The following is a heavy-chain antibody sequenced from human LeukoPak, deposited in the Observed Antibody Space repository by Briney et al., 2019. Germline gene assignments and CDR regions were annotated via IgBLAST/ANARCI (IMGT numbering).Heavy chain of an antibody. CDR2: TRNKANSYTT. Sequence: GGSLRLSCAASGFTFSDHYMDWVRQAPGKGLEWVGRTRNKANSYTTEYAASVKGRFTISRDDSKNSLYPQMNSLKTEDTAVYYCARDRITMVRGVIGAFGIWGQGTMVTVSS. CDR3: ARDRITMVRGVIGAFGI. V-gene: IGHV3-72*01. J-gene: IGHJ3*02. CDR1: GFTFSDHY. D-gene: IGHD3-10*01.